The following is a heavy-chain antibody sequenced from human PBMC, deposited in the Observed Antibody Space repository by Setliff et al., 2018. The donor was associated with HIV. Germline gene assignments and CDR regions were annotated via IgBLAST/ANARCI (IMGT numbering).Heavy chain of an antibody. Sequence: LGGSLRLSCAASGFTFSAWTMNWVRQAPGKGLEWISYIGATGTSVYYADSVKGRFTISRDNARNSLHLEMNSLRAEDTAVYYCVGDGVGVVPGDAFDKWGQGTAVTVSS. D-gene: IGHD3-10*01. CDR1: GFTFSAWT. V-gene: IGHV3-48*01. CDR2: IGATGTSV. J-gene: IGHJ3*02. CDR3: VGDGVGVVPGDAFDK.